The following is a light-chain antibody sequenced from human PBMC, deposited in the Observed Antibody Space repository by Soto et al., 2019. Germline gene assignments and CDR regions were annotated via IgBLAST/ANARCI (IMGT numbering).Light chain of an antibody. V-gene: IGLV2-23*02. CDR2: EVS. Sequence: QSALTQPASVSGSPGQSITIYCTGTSGDVGGYKFVSWYQQHPGKAPKLMIYEVSNRPSGVSNRFSGSKSGNTASLTISGLQAEDEADYYCCSYAGSSTFHVVFGGGTKLTVL. CDR3: CSYAGSSTFHVV. CDR1: SGDVGGYKF. J-gene: IGLJ2*01.